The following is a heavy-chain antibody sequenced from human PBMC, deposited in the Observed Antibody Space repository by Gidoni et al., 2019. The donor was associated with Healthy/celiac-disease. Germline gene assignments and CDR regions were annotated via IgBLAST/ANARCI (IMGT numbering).Heavy chain of an antibody. CDR2: TSSSSSYI. D-gene: IGHD7-27*01. CDR1: GCHFIRHS. Sequence: EVQLVESGGGLVKPGGSLRLSWAAYGCHFIRHSMNWVRQAPGQGLEWVSATSSSSSYIYYAYAVKCRFTISRDNAKNSLYLQMNSLRYEYTAVYYCASLTGDDAYYYYYMDVWGKGTTVTVSS. J-gene: IGHJ6*03. CDR3: ASLTGDDAYYYYYMDV. V-gene: IGHV3-21*01.